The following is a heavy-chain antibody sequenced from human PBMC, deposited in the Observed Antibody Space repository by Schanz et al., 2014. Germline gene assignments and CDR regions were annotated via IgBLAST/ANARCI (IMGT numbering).Heavy chain of an antibody. V-gene: IGHV3-9*01. Sequence: EVQLVESGGGLVQPGRSLRLSCAASGFAFESYAMHWVRQAPGKGLEWVSGISWNSGSRGYADSVKGRFTVSRDNAKNSLFLQMNGLRAEDTALYYCAKDVGYYHGGGAQFYEGDKQDYYFYGMEVLGQGTTVTVSS. CDR1: GFAFESYA. D-gene: IGHD3-3*01. J-gene: IGHJ6*02. CDR3: AKDVGYYHGGGAQFYEGDKQDYYFYGMEV. CDR2: ISWNSGSR.